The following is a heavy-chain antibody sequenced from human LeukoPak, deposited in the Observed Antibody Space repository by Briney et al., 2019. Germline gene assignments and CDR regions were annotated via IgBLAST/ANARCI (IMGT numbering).Heavy chain of an antibody. CDR3: AHRKNNYDSIVFDN. V-gene: IGHV2-5*02. D-gene: IGHD3-22*01. Sequence: ESGPTLVNPTQTLTLTWQFSGFSLNPRGVGVGWIRQPPGRALEWLALIYWDDDRRYSPSLKSRLTITKDTSRNQVVLTMTNMDPVDTATYSCAHRKNNYDSIVFDNWGQGTLVTVSS. CDR1: GFSLNPRGVG. CDR2: IYWDDDR. J-gene: IGHJ4*02.